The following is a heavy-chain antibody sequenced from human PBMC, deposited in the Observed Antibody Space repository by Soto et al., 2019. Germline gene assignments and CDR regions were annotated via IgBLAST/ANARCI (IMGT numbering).Heavy chain of an antibody. CDR2: ISYDGSNK. J-gene: IGHJ5*02. CDR3: ARGVSSSWYNWFDP. Sequence: PGGSLRLSCAASGFTFSSYAMHWVRQAPGKGLEWVAVISYDGSNKYYADSVKGRFTISRDNSKNTLYLQMNSLRAEDTAVYYCARGVSSSWYNWFDPWGQGTLVTVSS. CDR1: GFTFSSYA. D-gene: IGHD6-13*01. V-gene: IGHV3-30-3*01.